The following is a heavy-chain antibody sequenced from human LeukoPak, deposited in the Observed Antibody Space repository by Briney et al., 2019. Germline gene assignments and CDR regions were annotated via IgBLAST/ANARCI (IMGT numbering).Heavy chain of an antibody. J-gene: IGHJ4*02. V-gene: IGHV3-23*01. CDR1: GFTFSSYA. D-gene: IGHD5-18*01. Sequence: TGGSLRLSCAASGFTFSSYAMSWVRQAPGKGLEWVSAISGSGGSTYYADSVKGRFTISRDNSKNTLYLQMNSLRAEDTAVYYCAKGGYSYGYSNFDYWGQGTLVTVSS. CDR3: AKGGYSYGYSNFDY. CDR2: ISGSGGST.